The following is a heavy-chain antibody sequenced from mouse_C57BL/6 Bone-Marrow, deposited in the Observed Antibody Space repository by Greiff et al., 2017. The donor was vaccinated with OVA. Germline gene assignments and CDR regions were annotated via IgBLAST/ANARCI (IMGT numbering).Heavy chain of an antibody. J-gene: IGHJ3*01. V-gene: IGHV1-61*01. CDR3: ARGYYYGSSYVWFAY. Sequence: QVQLQQPGAELVRPGSSVKLSCKASGYTFTSYWMDWVKQRPGQGLEWIGNIYPSDSETHYNQKFKDKATLTVDESSSTAYMQLSSLTSEDSAVYYCARGYYYGSSYVWFAYWGQGTLVTVSA. CDR1: GYTFTSYW. D-gene: IGHD1-1*01. CDR2: IYPSDSET.